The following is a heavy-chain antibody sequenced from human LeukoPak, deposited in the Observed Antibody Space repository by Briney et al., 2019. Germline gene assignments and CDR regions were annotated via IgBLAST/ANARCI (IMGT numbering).Heavy chain of an antibody. CDR1: GFTVSSNY. V-gene: IGHV3-53*01. Sequence: GGSLRLSCAASGFTVSSNYMSWVHQAPGKGLEWVSVIYSGGSTYYADSVKGRFTISRDNSKNTLYLQMNSLRAEDTAVYYCASGDLPRAFDIWGQGTMVTVSS. CDR3: ASGDLPRAFDI. D-gene: IGHD3-10*01. J-gene: IGHJ3*02. CDR2: IYSGGST.